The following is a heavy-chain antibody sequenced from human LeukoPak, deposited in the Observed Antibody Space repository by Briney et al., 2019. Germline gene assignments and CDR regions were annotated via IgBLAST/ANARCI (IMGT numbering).Heavy chain of an antibody. D-gene: IGHD2-2*01. J-gene: IGHJ5*02. V-gene: IGHV1-18*01. CDR1: GYTFTSYG. CDR2: ISAYNGNT. CDR3: ARDPGPKYQLPAHWFDP. Sequence: ASVKVSCKASGYTFTSYGISWVRQAPGQGLEWMGWISAYNGNTNYAQKLQGRVTMTTDTSTNTAYMELRSLRSDDTAVYYCARDPGPKYQLPAHWFDPWGQGTLVTVSS.